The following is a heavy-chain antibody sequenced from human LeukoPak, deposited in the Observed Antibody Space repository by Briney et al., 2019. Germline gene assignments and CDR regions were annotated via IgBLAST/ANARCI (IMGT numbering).Heavy chain of an antibody. V-gene: IGHV1-2*02. CDR3: ARDRSQLVCSYYYYYMDV. Sequence: ASVKVSCKASGYTFTGYYMHWVRQAPGQGLEWMGWINPNGGGTSYAQKFQGRVTMTRDTSISTAYMELSRLRSDDTAVYYCARDRSQLVCSYYYYYMDVWGKGTTVTVSS. J-gene: IGHJ6*03. CDR2: INPNGGGT. D-gene: IGHD6-13*01. CDR1: GYTFTGYY.